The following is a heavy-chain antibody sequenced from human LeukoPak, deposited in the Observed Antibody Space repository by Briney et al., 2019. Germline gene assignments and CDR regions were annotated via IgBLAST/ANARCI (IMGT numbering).Heavy chain of an antibody. D-gene: IGHD6-13*01. Sequence: PGGPLRLSCAASGFSFDDYGMHWVRQAPGKGLEWVSLISGDGGSTFYADSVKGRFTISRDNSKNSLYMQMNSLRSEDTALYYCAKDSSSWYVHWGQGTLVTVSS. CDR1: GFSFDDYG. V-gene: IGHV3-43*02. CDR3: AKDSSSWYVH. CDR2: ISGDGGST. J-gene: IGHJ5*02.